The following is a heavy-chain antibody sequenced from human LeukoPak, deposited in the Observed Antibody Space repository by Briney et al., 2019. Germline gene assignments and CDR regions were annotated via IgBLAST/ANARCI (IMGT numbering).Heavy chain of an antibody. V-gene: IGHV3-48*01. CDR2: VKSGNYDI. D-gene: IGHD3-9*01. CDR3: ARDSDWAFDY. Sequence: PGGSLRLSCAASGFTFNTYSMNWVRQAPGKGLEWLSYVKSGNYDIQYADPVTGRFTVPRDSATNSLYLQMNDLKAEDTAVYYCARDSDWAFDYWGQGSLVTVSS. CDR1: GFTFNTYS. J-gene: IGHJ4*02.